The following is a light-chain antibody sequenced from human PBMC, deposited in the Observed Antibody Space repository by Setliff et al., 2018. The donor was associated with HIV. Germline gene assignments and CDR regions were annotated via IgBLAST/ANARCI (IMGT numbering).Light chain of an antibody. CDR2: DDT. V-gene: IGLV3-21*03. J-gene: IGLJ1*01. CDR3: QVWDTSIDHYV. CDR1: NIGSKS. Sequence: SYELTQPPSVSVAPGKTARITCGGNNIGSKSVHWYQQKPGQAPVLVVYDDTVRPSGIPERFSGSKSGNTATLTIIRVEAGDEADYYCQVWDTSIDHYVFGAGTKVTVL.